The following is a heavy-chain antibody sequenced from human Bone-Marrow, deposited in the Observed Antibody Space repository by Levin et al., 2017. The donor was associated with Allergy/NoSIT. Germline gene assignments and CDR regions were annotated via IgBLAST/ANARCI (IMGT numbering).Heavy chain of an antibody. D-gene: IGHD3-22*01. CDR1: GYTFTGYY. J-gene: IGHJ4*02. CDR3: ARILYYYDSSGYYDSLDY. V-gene: IGHV1-2*02. Sequence: ASVKVSCKASGYTFTGYYMHWVRQAPGQGLEWMGWINPNSGGTNYAQKFQGRVTMTRDTSISTAYMELSRLRSDDTAVYYCARILYYYDSSGYYDSLDYWGQGTLVTVSS. CDR2: INPNSGGT.